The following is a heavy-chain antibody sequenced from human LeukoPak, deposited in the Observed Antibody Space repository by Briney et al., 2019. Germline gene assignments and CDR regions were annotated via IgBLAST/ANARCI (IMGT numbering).Heavy chain of an antibody. V-gene: IGHV3-21*04. D-gene: IGHD1-1*01. CDR3: AKGPRALDHSTHRFDY. CDR1: GFTFSSYS. Sequence: GGSLRLSCAASGFTFSSYSMNWVRQAPGKGLEWVSPISSSSSYIYYADSVKGRFTISRDNSRNTLFLQMDRLTVEDTALYYCAKGPRALDHSTHRFDYWGKGTLVTVSS. J-gene: IGHJ4*02. CDR2: ISSSSSYI.